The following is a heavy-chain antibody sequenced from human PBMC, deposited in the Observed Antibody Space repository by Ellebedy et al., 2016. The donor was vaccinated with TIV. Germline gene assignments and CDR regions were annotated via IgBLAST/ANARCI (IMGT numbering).Heavy chain of an antibody. CDR1: AGSISSSTYY. CDR3: ARHRDSAGWFED. J-gene: IGHJ5*02. CDR2: INYSGNT. D-gene: IGHD2-15*01. V-gene: IGHV4-39*01. Sequence: MPSETLSLTCSVSAGSISSSTYYWGWIRQSPGKGLEWIGSINYSGNTHYNPSLKGRVTLSVDASKNQFSLNLTSVTAADTAVYFCARHRDSAGWFEDWGQGTLVAVSS.